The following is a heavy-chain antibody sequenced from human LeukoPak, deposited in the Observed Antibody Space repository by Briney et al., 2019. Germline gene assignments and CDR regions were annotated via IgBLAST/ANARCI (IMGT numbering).Heavy chain of an antibody. D-gene: IGHD5-12*01. Sequence: GGSLRLSCAASGFTFSSYAMHWVRQAPGKGLEWVAVISYDGSNKYYADSVKGRFTISRDNSKNTLYLQMNSLRAEDTAVYYCAKDPAKWLRYYYYYYGMDVWGQGTTVTVSS. CDR2: ISYDGSNK. J-gene: IGHJ6*02. CDR1: GFTFSSYA. CDR3: AKDPAKWLRYYYYYYGMDV. V-gene: IGHV3-30*04.